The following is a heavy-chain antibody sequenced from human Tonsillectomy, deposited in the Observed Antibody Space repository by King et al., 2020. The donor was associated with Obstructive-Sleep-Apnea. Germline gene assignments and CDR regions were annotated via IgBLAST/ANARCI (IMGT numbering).Heavy chain of an antibody. J-gene: IGHJ4*02. Sequence: DVQLVQSGGGLVQPGGSLRLSCAASGFIFSSYWMHWVRQAPGKGLVWVSRINSDGSSTTYADSVKGRFTISRDNAKNTLYLQMNSLRAEDTAVYYCARVRFVDYPQGPNDYWGQGTLVTVSS. V-gene: IGHV3-74*02. D-gene: IGHD3-10*01. CDR2: INSDGSST. CDR1: GFIFSSYW. CDR3: ARVRFVDYPQGPNDY.